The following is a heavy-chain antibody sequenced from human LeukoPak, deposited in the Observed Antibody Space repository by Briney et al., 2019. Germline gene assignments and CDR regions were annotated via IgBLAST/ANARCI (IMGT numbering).Heavy chain of an antibody. D-gene: IGHD4-17*01. J-gene: IGHJ4*02. CDR1: GFTFSSYS. CDR2: ISSSSYI. Sequence: GGSLRLSCAASGFTFSSYSMNWVRQAPGKGLEWVSSISSSSYIYYADSVKGRFTISRDNAKNSLYLQMNSLRAEDTAVYYCARDDDYDDYGFGHWGQGTLVTVSS. V-gene: IGHV3-21*01. CDR3: ARDDDYDDYGFGH.